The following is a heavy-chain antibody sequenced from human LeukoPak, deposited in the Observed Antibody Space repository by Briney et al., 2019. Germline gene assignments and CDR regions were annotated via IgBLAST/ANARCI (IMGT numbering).Heavy chain of an antibody. CDR3: VRDSGRYDY. CDR1: GFTFSSFS. Sequence: GGSLRLSCAASGFTFSSFSMQWVRQARGEGLEDVSVISSNGGITYYADSVKGRFTISRDNSKHTLYLQMGSLRAEDMAVYYCVRDSGRYDYWGQGTLVTVSS. CDR2: ISSNGGIT. V-gene: IGHV3-64*02. J-gene: IGHJ4*02. D-gene: IGHD1-26*01.